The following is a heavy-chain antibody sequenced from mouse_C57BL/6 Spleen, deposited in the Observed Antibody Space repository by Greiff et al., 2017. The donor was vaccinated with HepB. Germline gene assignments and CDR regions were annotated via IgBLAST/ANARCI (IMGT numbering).Heavy chain of an antibody. D-gene: IGHD1-3*01. CDR2: IHPSDSDT. CDR1: GYTFTSYW. J-gene: IGHJ4*01. CDR3: AITRALYYAMDC. V-gene: IGHV1-74*01. Sequence: QVQLQQPGAELVKPGASVKVSCKASGYTFTSYWMHWVKQRPGQGLEWIGRIHPSDSDTNYNQKFKGKATLTVDKSSSTAYMPLSSLTSEDSAVYDCAITRALYYAMDCWGQGTSVTVAS.